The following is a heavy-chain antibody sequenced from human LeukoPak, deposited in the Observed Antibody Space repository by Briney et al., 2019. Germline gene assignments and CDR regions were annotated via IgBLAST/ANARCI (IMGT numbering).Heavy chain of an antibody. V-gene: IGHV3-30*04. Sequence: PGGSLRLSCAASGFTFSSYAMHWVRQAPGKGLEWVAVISYDGSNKYYADSVKGRFTISRDNSKNTLYLQMNSLRAEDTAVYYCASDILTGFVCWGQGTLVTVSS. CDR2: ISYDGSNK. CDR1: GFTFSSYA. J-gene: IGHJ4*02. CDR3: ASDILTGFVC. D-gene: IGHD3-9*01.